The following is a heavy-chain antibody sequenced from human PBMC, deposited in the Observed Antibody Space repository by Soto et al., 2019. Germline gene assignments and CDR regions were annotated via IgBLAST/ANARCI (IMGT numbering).Heavy chain of an antibody. D-gene: IGHD4-4*01. CDR3: ARGRPLINYPDY. CDR1: GFTFSSYS. V-gene: IGHV3-48*01. Sequence: GGSLRLSCAASGFTFSSYSINWVRQAPGKGLEWVSYISSTSSTIYYADSVKGRFTISRDNAKNSLYLQMNNLRAEDTAVYNWARGRPLINYPDYWAQEPLVTVSS. J-gene: IGHJ4*02. CDR2: ISSTSSTI.